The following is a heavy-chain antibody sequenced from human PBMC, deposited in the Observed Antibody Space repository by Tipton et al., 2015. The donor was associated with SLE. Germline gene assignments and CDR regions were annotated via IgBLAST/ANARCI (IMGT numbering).Heavy chain of an antibody. V-gene: IGHV1-46*01. D-gene: IGHD1-14*01. Sequence: QLVQSGAEVKKPGASVKVSCTASGYSFTNFHIHWVRQAPGQGLEWLGIFSPSGGSRSYALKFQGRVTMTTDTSTSTAFMELRSLRSDDTAMYYCAREGQPNHLRWFSYYYMDVWGKGTTVTVSS. J-gene: IGHJ6*03. CDR3: AREGQPNHLRWFSYYYMDV. CDR2: FSPSGGSR. CDR1: GYSFTNFH.